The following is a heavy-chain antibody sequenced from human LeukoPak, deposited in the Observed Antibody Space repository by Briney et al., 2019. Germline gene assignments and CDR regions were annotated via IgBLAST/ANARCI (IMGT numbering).Heavy chain of an antibody. CDR2: IKQDGSEK. J-gene: IGHJ4*02. CDR3: ASGGIYYGAAFDF. CDR1: GFTFSSYW. V-gene: IGHV3-7*03. Sequence: GGSLRLSCAASGFTFSSYWMSWVRQAPGKGLEWVANIKQDGSEKYYVDSVKGRFTISRDNAKNSPYLQMNSLRAEDTALYYCASGGIYYGAAFDFWGQGTLVTVSS. D-gene: IGHD1-26*01.